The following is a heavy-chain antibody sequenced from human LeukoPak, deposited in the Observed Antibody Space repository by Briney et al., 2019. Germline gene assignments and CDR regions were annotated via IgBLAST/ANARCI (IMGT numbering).Heavy chain of an antibody. Sequence: GGSLRLSCAASGFTFSSYSMNWVRQAPGKGLEWVSSISSSSSYIYYADSVKGRFTISRDNAKNSLYLQMNSLRAEDTAVYYCARDQITTVTTWDYWGQGTLVTVSS. CDR2: ISSSSSYI. CDR3: ARDQITTVTTWDY. D-gene: IGHD4-11*01. V-gene: IGHV3-21*01. J-gene: IGHJ4*02. CDR1: GFTFSSYS.